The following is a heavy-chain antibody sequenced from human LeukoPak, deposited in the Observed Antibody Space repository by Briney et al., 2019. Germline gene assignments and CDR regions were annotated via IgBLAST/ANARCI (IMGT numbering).Heavy chain of an antibody. D-gene: IGHD3-22*01. CDR2: INSDGSSI. CDR3: ARAVSSGYDPFDY. V-gene: IGHV3-74*01. CDR1: GFTFSSHW. Sequence: GGSLRLSCAASGFTFSSHWMHWVRQAPGKGLVWVSRINSDGSSISYADSVKGRFTISRDNAKNTLYLQMNSLRAEDTAVYYCARAVSSGYDPFDYWGQGTLVTVSS. J-gene: IGHJ4*02.